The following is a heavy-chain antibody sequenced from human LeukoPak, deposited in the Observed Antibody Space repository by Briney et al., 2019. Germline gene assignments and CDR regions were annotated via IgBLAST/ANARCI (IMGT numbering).Heavy chain of an antibody. V-gene: IGHV3-7*01. J-gene: IGHJ3*02. Sequence: PGGSLRLSCAASGFTFSSYWMSWVRQAPGKGLEWVANIKQDGSEKYYVDSVKGRFTISRDNAKNSLYLQMNSLRAEDTAVYYCARGPYGDYVIDAFDIWGQGTMVTVSS. CDR3: ARGPYGDYVIDAFDI. CDR2: IKQDGSEK. CDR1: GFTFSSYW. D-gene: IGHD4-17*01.